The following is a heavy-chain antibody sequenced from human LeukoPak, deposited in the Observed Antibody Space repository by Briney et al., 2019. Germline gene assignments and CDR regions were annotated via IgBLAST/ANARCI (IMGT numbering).Heavy chain of an antibody. CDR3: ARVITIFGVVIRYAFDI. D-gene: IGHD3-3*01. J-gene: IGHJ3*02. V-gene: IGHV4-59*01. CDR2: IYYSGST. Sequence: SETLSLTCTVSGGSISSYYWSWIRQPPGKGLEWIGYIYYSGSTNYNPSLKSRVTISVDTSKNQFSLKLSSVTAADTAVYYCARVITIFGVVIRYAFDIWGQGTMVTVSS. CDR1: GGSISSYY.